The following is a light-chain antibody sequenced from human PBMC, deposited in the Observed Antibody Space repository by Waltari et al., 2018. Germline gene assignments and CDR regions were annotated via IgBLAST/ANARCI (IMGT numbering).Light chain of an antibody. CDR1: SSDIGNYNF. CDR3: CSYVDTTSWL. CDR2: DVR. V-gene: IGLV2-23*02. Sequence: QSALTQPASVSGSPGQSITISCTGTSSDIGNYNFVSWYQHQPGQAPKLVIYDVRGPPSGGSNRFSGSKSGNTASLTISGLQPEDEADYYCCSYVDTTSWLFGGGTKLTVL. J-gene: IGLJ3*02.